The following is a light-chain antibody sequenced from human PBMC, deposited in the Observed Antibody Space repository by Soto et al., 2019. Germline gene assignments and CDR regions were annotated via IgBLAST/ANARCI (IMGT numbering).Light chain of an antibody. CDR3: QKYHSAPWT. CDR2: APS. V-gene: IGKV1-27*01. Sequence: DIPMTQSPSSLSASVGDRVTLTCRASQGISTYLAWSQQRPGKVPRLLIYAPSTLQSVLPSRFSGSVSGTDFTFTSSSLQPQDLATYYCQKYHSAPWTFRQGTKVEIK. CDR1: QGISTY. J-gene: IGKJ1*01.